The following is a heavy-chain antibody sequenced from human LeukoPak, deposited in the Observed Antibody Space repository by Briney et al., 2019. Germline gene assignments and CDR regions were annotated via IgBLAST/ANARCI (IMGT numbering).Heavy chain of an antibody. CDR1: GGSLSDYY. J-gene: IGHJ4*02. CDR3: ARGRPPPDSNVLKWFGEQGFDY. D-gene: IGHD3-10*01. Sequence: SETLSLTCAVYGGSLSDYYWSWIRQPAGKGLEWIGRIYTSGSINYNPSLKSRVTISVDTSKNQFSLKLSSVTAADTAVYYCARGRPPPDSNVLKWFGEQGFDYWGQGTLVTVSS. V-gene: IGHV4-59*10. CDR2: IYTSGSI.